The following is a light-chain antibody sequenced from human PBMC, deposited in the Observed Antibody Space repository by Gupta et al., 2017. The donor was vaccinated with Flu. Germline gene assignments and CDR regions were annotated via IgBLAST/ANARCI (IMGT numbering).Light chain of an antibody. V-gene: IGKV1-33*01. CDR2: DAS. J-gene: IGKJ2*01. Sequence: DIQMTHSPTSLSPSVGDRVTIPCQASQDISNYLHWYQQKPGKAPKVLIYDASNLETGVPSRFSGSASGTHFTFTINSLQPEDIATYYCQQYASLPYTFGQGTKLEIK. CDR3: QQYASLPYT. CDR1: QDISNY.